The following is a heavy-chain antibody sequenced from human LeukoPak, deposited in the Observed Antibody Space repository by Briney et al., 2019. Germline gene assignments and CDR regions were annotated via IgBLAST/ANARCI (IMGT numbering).Heavy chain of an antibody. CDR3: TRPGYDILTGPKGRINDAFDI. V-gene: IGHV3-73*01. CDR2: IRSKANSYAT. Sequence: PGGSLRLSCAASGFTFSGSAMHWVRQASGKGLEWVGRIRSKANSYATAYAAPVKGRFTISRDDSKNTAYLQMNSLKTEDTAVYYCTRPGYDILTGPKGRINDAFDIWGQGTMVAVSS. CDR1: GFTFSGSA. J-gene: IGHJ3*02. D-gene: IGHD3-9*01.